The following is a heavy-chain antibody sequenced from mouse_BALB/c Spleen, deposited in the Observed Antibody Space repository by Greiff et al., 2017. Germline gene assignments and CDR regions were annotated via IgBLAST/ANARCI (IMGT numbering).Heavy chain of an antibody. V-gene: IGHV7-3*02. CDR2: IRNKANGYTT. D-gene: IGHD1-2*01. CDR1: GFTFTDYY. J-gene: IGHJ4*01. Sequence: EVQLVESGGGLVQPGGSLRLSCATSGFTFTDYYMSWVRQPPGKALEWLGFIRNKANGYTTEYSASVKGRFTISRDNSQSILYLQMNTLRAEDSATYYCAREGYYGYDAMDYWGQGTSVTVSS. CDR3: AREGYYGYDAMDY.